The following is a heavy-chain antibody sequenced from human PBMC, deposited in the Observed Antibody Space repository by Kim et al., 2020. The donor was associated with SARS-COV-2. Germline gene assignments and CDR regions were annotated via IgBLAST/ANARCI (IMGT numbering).Heavy chain of an antibody. Sequence: GGSLRLSCAASGFTFSSYSMNWVRQAPGKRLEWVSYISSSSSTIYYADSVKGRFTISRDNAKNSLYLQMNSLRDEDTAVYYCARGDPGHYYYYGMDVWGQGTTVTASS. V-gene: IGHV3-48*02. CDR2: ISSSSSTI. J-gene: IGHJ6*02. CDR3: ARGDPGHYYYYGMDV. CDR1: GFTFSSYS.